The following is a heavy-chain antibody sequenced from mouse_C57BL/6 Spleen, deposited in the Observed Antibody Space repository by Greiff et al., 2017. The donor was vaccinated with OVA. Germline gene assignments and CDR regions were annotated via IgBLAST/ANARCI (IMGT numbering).Heavy chain of an antibody. J-gene: IGHJ2*01. CDR1: GFTFSSYA. D-gene: IGHD1-1*01. CDR2: ISDGGSYT. V-gene: IGHV5-4*01. CDR3: ARDKNYGSSLYYFDY. Sequence: EVKLQESGGGLVKPGGSLKLSCAASGFTFSSYAMSWVRQTPEKRLEWVATISDGGSYTYYPDNVKGRFTISRDNAKNNLYLQMSHLKSEDTAMYYCARDKNYGSSLYYFDYWGQGTTLTVSS.